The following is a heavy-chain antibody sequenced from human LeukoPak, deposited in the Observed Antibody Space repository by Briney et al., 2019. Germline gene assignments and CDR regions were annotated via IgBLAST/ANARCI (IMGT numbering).Heavy chain of an antibody. CDR1: GFTFSSYW. D-gene: IGHD6-19*01. J-gene: IGHJ4*02. CDR3: ASDRYSSGWYPGSFDY. Sequence: GGSLRLPRAASGFTFSSYWMHWVRQAPGRGLVWVSRINSDGSRTTYADSVKGRFTISRDNAKNSLYLQMNSLRAEDTAVYYCASDRYSSGWYPGSFDYWGQGTLVTVSS. CDR2: INSDGSRT. V-gene: IGHV3-74*01.